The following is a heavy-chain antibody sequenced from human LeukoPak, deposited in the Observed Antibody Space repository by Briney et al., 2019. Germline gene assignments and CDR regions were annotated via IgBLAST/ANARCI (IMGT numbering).Heavy chain of an antibody. V-gene: IGHV4-38-2*01. Sequence: SETLSLTCAVSGYSISSGYYWGWIRQPPGKGLEWIGSIYHSGSTYYNPSLKSRVTISVDTSKNQFSLKLSSVTAADTAAYYCARHRPSGYYYDSSGYDDAFDIWGQGTMATVSS. CDR3: ARHRPSGYYYDSSGYDDAFDI. J-gene: IGHJ3*02. CDR1: GYSISSGYY. D-gene: IGHD3-22*01. CDR2: IYHSGST.